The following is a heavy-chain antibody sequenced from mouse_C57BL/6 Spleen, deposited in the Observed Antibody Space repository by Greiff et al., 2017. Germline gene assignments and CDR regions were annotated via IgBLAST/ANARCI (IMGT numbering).Heavy chain of an antibody. CDR3: ASVHYYGSGDAMDD. J-gene: IGHJ4*01. Sequence: VQLQQPGAELVMPGASVKLSCKASGYTFTSYWMHWVKQRPGQGLEWIGEIDPSDSYTNYNQKFKGKSTLTVDKSSSTAYMQLSSLTSEDSAVYYCASVHYYGSGDAMDDWGQGTSVTVSS. V-gene: IGHV1-69*01. D-gene: IGHD1-1*01. CDR1: GYTFTSYW. CDR2: IDPSDSYT.